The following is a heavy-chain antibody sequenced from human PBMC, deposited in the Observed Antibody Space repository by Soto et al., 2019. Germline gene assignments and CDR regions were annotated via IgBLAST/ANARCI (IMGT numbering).Heavy chain of an antibody. CDR2: IYYSGST. CDR3: ARQGGYSYGYTYYYGMDV. V-gene: IGHV4-39*01. CDR1: GGSISSSSYY. Sequence: SETLSLTCTVSGGSISSSSYYWGWIRQPPGKGLEWIGSIYYSGSTYYNPSLKSRVTISVDTSKNQFSLKLSSVTAADTAVYYCARQGGYSYGYTYYYGMDVWGQGTTVTVSS. J-gene: IGHJ6*02. D-gene: IGHD5-18*01.